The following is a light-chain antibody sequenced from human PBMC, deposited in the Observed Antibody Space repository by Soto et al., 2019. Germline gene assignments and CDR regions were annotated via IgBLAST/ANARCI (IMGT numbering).Light chain of an antibody. CDR1: QGVSSN. CDR2: GAS. J-gene: IGKJ1*01. V-gene: IGKV3-15*01. Sequence: EIVLTQSPGALSLSPGERATLSCMASQGVSSNLAWYQQKPGQAPRLLIYGASTRATGIPARFSGSGSGTEFTLTISSLQSEDFAVYYCQQYNNWPSTFGQGTKVDIK. CDR3: QQYNNWPST.